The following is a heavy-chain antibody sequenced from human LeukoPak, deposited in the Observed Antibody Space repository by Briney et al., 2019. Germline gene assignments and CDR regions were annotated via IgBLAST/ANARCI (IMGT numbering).Heavy chain of an antibody. CDR1: GFTFSTYS. CDR2: ISSSSSYI. CDR3: ARGVFASGWYPDNFDY. Sequence: PGRSLRLSCAASGFTFSTYSMNWVRQAPGKGLEWVSSISSSSSYIYYADSVKGRFTISRGNAENSLDLQMNSLRAEDTAVYYCARGVFASGWYPDNFDYWGQGTLVTVSS. J-gene: IGHJ4*02. V-gene: IGHV3-21*01. D-gene: IGHD6-19*01.